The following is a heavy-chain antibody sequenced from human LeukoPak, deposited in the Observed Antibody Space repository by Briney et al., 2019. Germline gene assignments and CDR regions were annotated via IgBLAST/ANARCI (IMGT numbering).Heavy chain of an antibody. CDR3: TTELDVRPNHY. V-gene: IGHV3-15*01. CDR1: GFIFNKYW. D-gene: IGHD1-14*01. Sequence: GGSLRLSCTASGFIFNKYWMSWVRQAPGKGLEWVGRIKRKSDGGTTDYAAPVKGRFTISRDDSKNTLYLQMNSLKSEDTAVYYCTTELDVRPNHYWGQGTLVTVSS. CDR2: IKRKSDGGTT. J-gene: IGHJ4*02.